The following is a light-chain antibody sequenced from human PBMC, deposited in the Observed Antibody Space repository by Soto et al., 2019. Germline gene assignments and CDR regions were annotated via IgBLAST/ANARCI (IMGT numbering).Light chain of an antibody. CDR2: RNN. J-gene: IGLJ2*01. CDR1: SSITENNY. Sequence: QPVLTQPPSASGTPGQRVTISCSGSSSITENNYVYWYQQLPGTAPKLLIYRNNERPSGVPDRFSGSKSGTSASLAISGLRSEDEADYYCAAWADSLSGPHVVFGGGTKVTVL. V-gene: IGLV1-47*01. CDR3: AAWADSLSGPHVV.